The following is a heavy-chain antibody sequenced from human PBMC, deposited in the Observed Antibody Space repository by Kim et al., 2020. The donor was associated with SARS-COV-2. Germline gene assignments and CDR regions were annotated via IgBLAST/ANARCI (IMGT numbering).Heavy chain of an antibody. Sequence: GGSLRLSCAASGFTVSSNYMSWVRQAPGKGLEWVSVIYSGGSTYYADSVKGRFTISRDNSKNTLYLQMNSLRAEDTAVYYCARGHQQWLQSSSGFDYWGQGTLVTVSS. CDR3: ARGHQQWLQSSSGFDY. CDR1: GFTVSSNY. J-gene: IGHJ4*02. V-gene: IGHV3-66*01. D-gene: IGHD6-19*01. CDR2: IYSGGST.